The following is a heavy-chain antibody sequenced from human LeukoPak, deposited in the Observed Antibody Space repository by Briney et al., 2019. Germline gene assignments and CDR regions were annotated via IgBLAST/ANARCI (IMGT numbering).Heavy chain of an antibody. J-gene: IGHJ4*02. CDR2: IRYDGNSQ. CDR1: GFTFSSYG. Sequence: PGGSLRLSCAASGFTFSSYGMHWVRQAPGKGLEWVAFIRYDGNSQYYADSVKGRFTISRDNAKNSLSLQTNNLRAEDTAVYYCARNMDYSNSVGDYSTFFFDYWGRGTLVTVSS. V-gene: IGHV3-30*02. D-gene: IGHD3-22*01. CDR3: ARNMDYSNSVGDYSTFFFDY.